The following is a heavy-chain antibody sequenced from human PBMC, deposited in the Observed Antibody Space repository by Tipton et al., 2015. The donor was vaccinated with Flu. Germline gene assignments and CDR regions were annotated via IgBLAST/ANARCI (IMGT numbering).Heavy chain of an antibody. CDR1: GGSISSSSYY. D-gene: IGHD1-26*01. V-gene: IGHV4-39*07. Sequence: TLSLTCTVSGGSISSSSYYWGWIRQPPGKGLEWIGSIYYSGRTYYNPSLKSRVTISVDTSKNQFSLKLSSVTAADTAVYYCARDVIPHVTGATRGNWFDPWGQGTLVTVSS. CDR3: ARDVIPHVTGATRGNWFDP. CDR2: IYYSGRT. J-gene: IGHJ5*02.